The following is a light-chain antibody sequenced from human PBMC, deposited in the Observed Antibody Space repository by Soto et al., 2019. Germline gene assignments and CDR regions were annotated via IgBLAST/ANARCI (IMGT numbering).Light chain of an antibody. CDR2: GAS. CDR3: QQYTNWPPIT. CDR1: QSVSSI. J-gene: IGKJ5*01. V-gene: IGKV3-15*01. Sequence: EIVLTQSPVTLSLSPGERATLSCRASQSVSSIYLGWYQHKAGQAPRLLIYGASTRATGVPPRFSGSGSGTEFIFTISSLQSEDFAVYYCQQYTNWPPITFGQGTRLEIK.